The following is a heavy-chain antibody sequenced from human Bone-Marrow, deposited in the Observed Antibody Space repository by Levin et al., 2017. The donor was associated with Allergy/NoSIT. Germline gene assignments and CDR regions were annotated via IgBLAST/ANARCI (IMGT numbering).Heavy chain of an antibody. CDR3: ARLPDHKTDTRELGY. D-gene: IGHD1-14*01. V-gene: IGHV1-69*06. Sequence: GASVKVSCKASGGTFSSYAISWVRQAPGQGLEWMGGIIPIFGTANYAQKFQGRVTITADKSTSTAYMELSSLRSEDTAVYYCARLPDHKTDTRELGYWGQGTLVTVSS. J-gene: IGHJ4*02. CDR1: GGTFSSYA. CDR2: IIPIFGTA.